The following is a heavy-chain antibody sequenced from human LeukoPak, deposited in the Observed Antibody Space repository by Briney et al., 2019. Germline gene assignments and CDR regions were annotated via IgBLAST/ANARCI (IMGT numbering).Heavy chain of an antibody. V-gene: IGHV4-4*07. CDR1: GGSISSYY. CDR2: IYTSGST. D-gene: IGHD3-3*01. CDR3: ARDILTIFGVGGWFDP. Sequence: PSETLSLTCTVSGGSISSYYWSWIRQPAGKGLEWIGRIYTSGSTNYNPSLKSRVTMSVDTSKNQFSLKLSSVTAADTAVYYCARDILTIFGVGGWFDPWGQGTLVTVSS. J-gene: IGHJ5*02.